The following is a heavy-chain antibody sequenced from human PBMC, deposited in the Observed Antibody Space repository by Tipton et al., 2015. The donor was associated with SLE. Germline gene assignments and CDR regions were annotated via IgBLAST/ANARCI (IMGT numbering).Heavy chain of an antibody. CDR3: AGGGSLEARRVRAFYFDH. V-gene: IGHV4-59*11. J-gene: IGHJ4*02. Sequence: TLSLTCTVSGGSISNQYWSWIRQSPGKGLEWIGSIYSSGSTRTNPYLRSRVTTSVDTSNNQLSLKRSSVTAADTAVYYCAGGGSLEARRVRAFYFDHWGQGTLVTVCS. D-gene: IGHD3-3*02. CDR1: GGSISNQY. CDR2: IYSSGST.